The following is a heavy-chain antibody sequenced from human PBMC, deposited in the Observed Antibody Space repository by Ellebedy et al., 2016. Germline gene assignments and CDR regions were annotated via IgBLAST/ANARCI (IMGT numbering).Heavy chain of an antibody. J-gene: IGHJ4*02. CDR3: ARAESIAVAGTGIDY. CDR2: MNPNSGNT. Sequence: ASVKVSXXASGYTFTSYDINWVRQATGQGLEWMGWMNPNSGNTGYAQKFQGRVTMTRNTSISTAYMELSSLRSEDTAVYYCARAESIAVAGTGIDYWGQGTLVTVSS. CDR1: GYTFTSYD. V-gene: IGHV1-8*01. D-gene: IGHD6-19*01.